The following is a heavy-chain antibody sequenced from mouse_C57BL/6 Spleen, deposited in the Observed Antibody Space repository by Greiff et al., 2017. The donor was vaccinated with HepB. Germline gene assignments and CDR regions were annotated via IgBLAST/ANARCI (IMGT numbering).Heavy chain of an antibody. CDR3: ARVEGYDYYAMDY. V-gene: IGHV1-55*01. CDR2: IYPGSGST. J-gene: IGHJ4*01. D-gene: IGHD2-2*01. Sequence: QVQLQQPGAELVKPGASVKMSCKASGYTFTSYWITWVKQRPGQGLEWIGDIYPGSGSTNYNEKFKSKATLTVDTSSSTAYMQLSSLTSEDSAVYYCARVEGYDYYAMDYWGQGTSVTVSS. CDR1: GYTFTSYW.